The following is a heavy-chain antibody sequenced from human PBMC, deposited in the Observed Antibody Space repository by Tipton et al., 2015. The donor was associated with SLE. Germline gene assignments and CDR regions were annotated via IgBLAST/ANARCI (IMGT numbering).Heavy chain of an antibody. CDR3: ATFPYYYGSGTLASFDY. J-gene: IGHJ4*02. Sequence: SLRLSCAASGFSFSSYAMHWVRQAPGKGLEWVAVIWYDGSNKYYGDSVKGRLTISRDNSKNTLYLQMTSLRAEDTAVYYCATFPYYYGSGTLASFDYWGQGTLVTVSS. D-gene: IGHD3-10*01. V-gene: IGHV3-33*01. CDR1: GFSFSSYA. CDR2: IWYDGSNK.